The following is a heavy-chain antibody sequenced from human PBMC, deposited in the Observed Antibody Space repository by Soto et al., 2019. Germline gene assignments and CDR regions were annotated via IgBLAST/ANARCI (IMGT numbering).Heavy chain of an antibody. V-gene: IGHV3-23*01. CDR1: GCTFRSCA. CDR3: AKNWDTVIANQYMDV. J-gene: IGHJ6*03. D-gene: IGHD4-4*01. CDR2: IRASGGRT. Sequence: WVSLRRPFSAGGCTFRSCAVSWVRQAPGNGLNWVPGIRASGGRTQHAGAVKARFTDSRDNAKNTVYLQMNSLRAEDTPVLYCAKNWDTVIANQYMDVWGKGTRVTVSS.